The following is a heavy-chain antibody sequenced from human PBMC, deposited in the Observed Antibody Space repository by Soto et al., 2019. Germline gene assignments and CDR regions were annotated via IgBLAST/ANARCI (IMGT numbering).Heavy chain of an antibody. CDR1: VLSLVDHS. J-gene: IGHJ5*02. Sequence: GGSLRNVFGRYVLSLVDHSMDWVRQAPGKGLEWVGRTRNKPNSYTTEYAASVRGRFTISSDDSKNSLYLQMNSLKTEDTAVYYCAMEGSGPGWTWGQGT. V-gene: IGHV3-72*01. D-gene: IGHD3-10*01. CDR2: TRNKPNSYTT. CDR3: AMEGSGPGWT.